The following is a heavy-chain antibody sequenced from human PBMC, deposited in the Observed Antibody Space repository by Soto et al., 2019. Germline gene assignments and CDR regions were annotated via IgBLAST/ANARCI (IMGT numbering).Heavy chain of an antibody. Sequence: AAVKVSCKASGYTFTGYYMHWVRQAPGQGLEWMGWINPNSGGTNYAQKFQGRVTMTRDTSISTAYMELSRLRSDDTAVYYCARDRYSSGWDTQSRKLGFDYWGQGTLVTVSS. CDR3: ARDRYSSGWDTQSRKLGFDY. J-gene: IGHJ4*02. V-gene: IGHV1-2*02. D-gene: IGHD6-19*01. CDR1: GYTFTGYY. CDR2: INPNSGGT.